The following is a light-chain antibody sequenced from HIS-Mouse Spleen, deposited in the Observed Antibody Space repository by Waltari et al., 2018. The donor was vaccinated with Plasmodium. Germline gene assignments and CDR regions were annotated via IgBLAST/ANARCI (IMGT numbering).Light chain of an antibody. CDR1: SGHSSYA. CDR2: LNSDGSH. CDR3: QTWGTGIRV. J-gene: IGLJ3*02. V-gene: IGLV4-69*01. Sequence: QLVLPQSPSASASLGASVTLTCTLSSGHSSYAIAWPQQQPEKGPRYLMKLNSDGSHSKGDGIPDRFSGSSSGAERYLTISSLQSEDEADYYCQTWGTGIRVFGGGTKLTVL.